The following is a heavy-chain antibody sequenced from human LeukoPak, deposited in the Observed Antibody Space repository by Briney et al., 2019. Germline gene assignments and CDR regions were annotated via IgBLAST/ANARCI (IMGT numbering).Heavy chain of an antibody. D-gene: IGHD6-19*01. CDR1: GGSISSYY. Sequence: SETLSLTCTVSGGSISSYYWSWIRQPPGKGLEWIGYIYYSGSTNYNPSLRSRVTISVDTSKNQFSLKLSSVTAADTAVYYCARSKPGWQGLYFDYWGQGTLVTVSS. J-gene: IGHJ4*02. V-gene: IGHV4-59*01. CDR2: IYYSGST. CDR3: ARSKPGWQGLYFDY.